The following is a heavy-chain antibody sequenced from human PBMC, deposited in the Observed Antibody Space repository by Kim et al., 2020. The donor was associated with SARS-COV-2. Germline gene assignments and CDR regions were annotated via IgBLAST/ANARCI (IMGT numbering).Heavy chain of an antibody. Sequence: GGSLRRSCAASGFTFSSYAMHWVRQAPGKGLEWVAVISYDGSNKYYADSVKGRFTISRDNSKNTLYLQMNSLRAEDTAVYYCARVGYSSSWYSVEYYYYSYGMDVWGQGTTVTVSS. J-gene: IGHJ6*02. CDR1: GFTFSSYA. D-gene: IGHD6-13*01. CDR2: ISYDGSNK. V-gene: IGHV3-30*04. CDR3: ARVGYSSSWYSVEYYYYSYGMDV.